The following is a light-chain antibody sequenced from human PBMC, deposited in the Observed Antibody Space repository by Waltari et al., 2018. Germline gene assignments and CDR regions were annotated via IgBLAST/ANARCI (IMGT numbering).Light chain of an antibody. J-gene: IGLJ2*01. Sequence: QSALTQPASVSGSLGQSITISCTGTSSDIGGYNFVSWYQQHHGKAPKPMIYDFSNRPSGVANRFSASKAGNTASLTISGLQTEDEADDYCSSYTNSNIFVLFGGGTKVTVL. CDR1: SSDIGGYNF. CDR2: DFS. V-gene: IGLV2-14*03. CDR3: SSYTNSNIFVL.